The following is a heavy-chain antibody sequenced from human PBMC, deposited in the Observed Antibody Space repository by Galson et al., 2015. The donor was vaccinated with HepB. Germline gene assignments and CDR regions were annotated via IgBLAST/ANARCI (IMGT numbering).Heavy chain of an antibody. CDR3: ARIPVDTAMSPYMDV. V-gene: IGHV2-70*01. Sequence: PALVKPTQTLTLTCTFSGFSLSTSGMCVSWIRQPPGKALEWLALIDWDDDKYYSTSLKTRLTISKDTSKNQVVLTMTNMDPVDTATYYCARIPVDTAMSPYMDVWGKGTTVTVSS. CDR1: GFSLSTSGMC. CDR2: IDWDDDK. D-gene: IGHD5-18*01. J-gene: IGHJ6*03.